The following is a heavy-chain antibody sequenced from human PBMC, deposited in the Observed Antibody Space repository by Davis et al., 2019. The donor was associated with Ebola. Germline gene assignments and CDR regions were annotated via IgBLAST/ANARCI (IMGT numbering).Heavy chain of an antibody. Sequence: ASVKVSCKASGYNFIEYFMHWVRQAPGQGLEWMGRINSNNGDTNYAQKFQGRVTMTRDTSISTTYLELSSLRSDDTAMYYCASELLVTGYKCADYWGQGTLVTVSS. D-gene: IGHD3-9*01. V-gene: IGHV1-2*02. CDR3: ASELLVTGYKCADY. CDR2: INSNNGDT. J-gene: IGHJ4*02. CDR1: GYNFIEYF.